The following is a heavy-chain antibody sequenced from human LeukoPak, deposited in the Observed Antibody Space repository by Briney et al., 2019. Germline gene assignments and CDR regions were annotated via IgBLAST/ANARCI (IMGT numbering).Heavy chain of an antibody. CDR3: ARDVGAPYAFDI. Sequence: SQTLSLTCLGSGGSISSGSYDWSWIRQPAGKGLEWIGRIYTTGSTNHTPSLKSRVTISVDTSKNQFSLKLSSVTAADTAVYYCARDVGAPYAFDIWGQGTMVTVSS. D-gene: IGHD1-26*01. CDR1: GGSISSGSYD. J-gene: IGHJ3*02. CDR2: IYTTGST. V-gene: IGHV4-61*02.